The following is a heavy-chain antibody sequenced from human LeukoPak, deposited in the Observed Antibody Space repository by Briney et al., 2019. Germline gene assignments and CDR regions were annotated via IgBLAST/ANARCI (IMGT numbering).Heavy chain of an antibody. J-gene: IGHJ4*02. CDR2: IYYSGST. CDR1: GGSISSYY. V-gene: IGHV4-59*08. D-gene: IGHD6-13*01. CDR3: ARLLIAAAGTIYYFDY. Sequence: SETLSLTCTVSGGSISSYYWSWIRQPPGKGLEWIGYIYYSGSTNYNPSLKGRVTISVDTSKNQFSLKLSSVTAADTAVYYCARLLIAAAGTIYYFDYWGQGTLVTVSS.